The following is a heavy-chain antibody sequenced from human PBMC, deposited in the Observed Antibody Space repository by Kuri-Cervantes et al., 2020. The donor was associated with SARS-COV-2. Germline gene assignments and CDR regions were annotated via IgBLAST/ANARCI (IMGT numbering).Heavy chain of an antibody. CDR3: ARGAKLGYCSGGSCSLFDY. Sequence: SETLSLTCAVYGGSFSGYYRSWIRQAPGKGLEWIGEINHSGSTYYNPSLKSRVTILVDTSKNQFSQKLSSVTAADTAVYYGARGAKLGYCSGGSCSLFDYWGQGTLVTVSS. J-gene: IGHJ4*02. V-gene: IGHV4-34*01. CDR1: GGSFSGYY. CDR2: INHSGST. D-gene: IGHD2-15*01.